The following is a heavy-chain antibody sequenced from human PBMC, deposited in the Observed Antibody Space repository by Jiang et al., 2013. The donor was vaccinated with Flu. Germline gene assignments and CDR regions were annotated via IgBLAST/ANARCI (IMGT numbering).Heavy chain of an antibody. CDR2: ISAYSGNT. J-gene: IGHJ4*02. CDR1: GYTFTSHD. D-gene: IGHD2-21*01. Sequence: AEVKKPGASVKVSCKTSGYTFTSHDISWVRQAPGQGPEWMGWISAYSGNTKYAQKLQGRVTMTTDTSTSTAYMELRSLRSDDTAVYYCARVRSQIGLDYWGQGTLVAVSS. V-gene: IGHV1-18*01. CDR3: ARVRSQIGLDY.